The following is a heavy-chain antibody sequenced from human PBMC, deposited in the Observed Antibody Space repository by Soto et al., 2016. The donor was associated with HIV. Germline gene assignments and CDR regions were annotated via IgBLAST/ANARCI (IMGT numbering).Heavy chain of an antibody. Sequence: QLLESGGALVQPGGSLRLSCAASGFSFSNYAMSWVRQAPGKGLQWVSGISGSGSSTYYADSVKGRFTISRDNSKNTLYLQMKSLRAEDTAVYYCAKKGWMIAKDYVSWYFDLVGPWPPVVTVSS. CDR3: AKKGWMIAKDYVSWYFDL. J-gene: IGHJ2*01. CDR1: GFSFSNYA. D-gene: IGHD3-22*01. V-gene: IGHV3-23*01. CDR2: ISGSGSST.